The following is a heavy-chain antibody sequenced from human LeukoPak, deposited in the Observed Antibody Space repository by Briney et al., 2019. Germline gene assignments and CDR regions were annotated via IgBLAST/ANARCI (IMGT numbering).Heavy chain of an antibody. CDR1: GFTFSSYS. CDR2: ISSSSSYI. CDR3: ARAPRMYDSSGYPL. D-gene: IGHD3-22*01. V-gene: IGHV3-21*01. Sequence: PGGSLRLSCAASGFTFSSYSMNWVRQAPGKGLEWVSSISSSSSYIYYADSVKGRFTISRDNAKNSLYLQMNSLRAEDTAVYYCARAPRMYDSSGYPLWGQGTLVTVSS. J-gene: IGHJ4*02.